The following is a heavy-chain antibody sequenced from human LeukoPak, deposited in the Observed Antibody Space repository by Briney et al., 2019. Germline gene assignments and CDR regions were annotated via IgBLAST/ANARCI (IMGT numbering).Heavy chain of an antibody. V-gene: IGHV3-21*01. CDR2: ISSSSSYK. CDR3: ARDHIAIAGCIGY. Sequence: PGGSLSPSRAASGFTFSSYSMNWVRQAPGKGLEWVSSISSSSSYKYNAALGKGRTTISRDNAKNSLYMQMNSLRAEDTAVYYCARDHIAIAGCIGYWGQGTLVTVSS. CDR1: GFTFSSYS. J-gene: IGHJ4*02. D-gene: IGHD6-19*01.